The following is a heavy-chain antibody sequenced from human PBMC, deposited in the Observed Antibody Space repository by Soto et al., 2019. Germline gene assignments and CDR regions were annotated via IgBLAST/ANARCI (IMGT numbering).Heavy chain of an antibody. J-gene: IGHJ4*02. V-gene: IGHV3-30*18. Sequence: GGSLRLSCAASGFTFSSYGMHWVRQAPGKGLEWVAVISYDGSNKYYADSVKGRFTISRDNSKNTLYLQMNSLRAEDTAVYYCAKDVTMVATVYFDYWGQGTLVTVSS. D-gene: IGHD5-12*01. CDR3: AKDVTMVATVYFDY. CDR1: GFTFSSYG. CDR2: ISYDGSNK.